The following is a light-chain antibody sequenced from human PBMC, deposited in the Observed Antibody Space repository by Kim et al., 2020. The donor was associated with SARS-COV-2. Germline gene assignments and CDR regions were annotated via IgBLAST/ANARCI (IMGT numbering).Light chain of an antibody. V-gene: IGKV3-15*01. CDR2: GAS. Sequence: SLGERATLSCRAGQSVSDNLAWYQQKPGQAPRLLIYGASTRATGIPARFSGSGSGTEFTLTISSLQSEDSAVYYCQQYDDWPPWTFGQGTKVDIK. CDR1: QSVSDN. CDR3: QQYDDWPPWT. J-gene: IGKJ1*01.